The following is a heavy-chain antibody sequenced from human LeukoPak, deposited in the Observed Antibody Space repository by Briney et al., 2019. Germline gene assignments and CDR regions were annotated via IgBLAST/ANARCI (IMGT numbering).Heavy chain of an antibody. V-gene: IGHV3-74*01. CDR2: INSDGSST. D-gene: IGHD6-19*01. J-gene: IGHJ5*02. CDR3: ARSQTIAVADWFDP. CDR1: GFTFSSYW. Sequence: PGGSLRPSCAASGFTFSSYWMHWVRQAPGKGLVWVSRINSDGSSTSYADSVKGRFTISRDNAKNTLYLQMNSLRAEDTAVYYCARSQTIAVADWFDPWGQGTLVTVSS.